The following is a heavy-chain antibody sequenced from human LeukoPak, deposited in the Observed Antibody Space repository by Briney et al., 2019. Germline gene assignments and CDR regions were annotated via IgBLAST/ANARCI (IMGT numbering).Heavy chain of an antibody. CDR3: AKDTPSYDILTGYPTNYYYYYGMDV. D-gene: IGHD3-9*01. J-gene: IGHJ6*02. V-gene: IGHV3-23*01. CDR1: GFTFSSYA. CDR2: ISGSGGST. Sequence: PGGSLRLSCVASGFTFSSYAMSWVRQAPGKGLEWVSAISGSGGSTYYADSVKGRFTISRDNSKNTLYLQMNSLRAEDTAVYYCAKDTPSYDILTGYPTNYYYYYGMDVWGQGTTVTVSS.